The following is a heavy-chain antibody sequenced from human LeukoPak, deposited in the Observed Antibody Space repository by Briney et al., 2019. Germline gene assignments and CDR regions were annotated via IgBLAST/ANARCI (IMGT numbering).Heavy chain of an antibody. D-gene: IGHD3-22*01. CDR3: ARDRYYYDSSGSGSDY. J-gene: IGHJ4*02. CDR2: SIISSFI. Sequence: SIISSFIYYADSVKGRFTISRDNAKNSLYLQMNSLRAEGTAVYYCARDRYYYDSSGSGSDYWGQGTLVTVSS. V-gene: IGHV3-21*01.